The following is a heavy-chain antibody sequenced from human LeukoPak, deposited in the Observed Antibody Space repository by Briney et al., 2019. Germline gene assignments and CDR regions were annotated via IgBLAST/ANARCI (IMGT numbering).Heavy chain of an antibody. CDR2: IYYSGST. D-gene: IGHD3-16*01. J-gene: IGHJ4*02. CDR1: GGSISSFY. V-gene: IGHV4-59*08. CDR3: ARLGAGGVY. Sequence: PSETLSLTCTVSGGSISSFYWSWIRQPPGKGLEWIGYIYYSGSTNYNPSLKSRVTISVDTSKNRFSLKLSSVTAADTAVYYCARLGAGGVYWGQGTLVTVSS.